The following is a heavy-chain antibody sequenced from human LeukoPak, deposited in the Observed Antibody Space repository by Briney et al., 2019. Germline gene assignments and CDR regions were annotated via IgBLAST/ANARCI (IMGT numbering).Heavy chain of an antibody. CDR3: ARRRIVGSGWYDGALDI. Sequence: GESLNISCKGSGYYFPTYSLGWVRQLHGKGLGWWGIIYPHDSDTRYSPSFQGQVTMSVDKSINTAYMQWSSLKASDTAMYYCARRRIVGSGWYDGALDIWGQGTMVTVSS. D-gene: IGHD6-19*01. CDR1: GYYFPTYS. J-gene: IGHJ3*02. V-gene: IGHV5-51*01. CDR2: IYPHDSDT.